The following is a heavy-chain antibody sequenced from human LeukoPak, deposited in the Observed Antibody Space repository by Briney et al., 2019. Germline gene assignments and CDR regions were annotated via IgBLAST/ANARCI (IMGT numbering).Heavy chain of an antibody. CDR3: AKGPDHYYYDSSGYWNY. J-gene: IGHJ4*02. V-gene: IGHV3-23*01. CDR1: GFTFSSYA. Sequence: GGSLRLSCAASGFTFSSYAMSWVRQAPGKGLEWVSSITGSSASTYYADSVKGRFTISRDNSKNTLYLQMNSLRAEDTAVYYCAKGPDHYYYDSSGYWNYWGQGTLVTVSS. D-gene: IGHD3-22*01. CDR2: ITGSSAST.